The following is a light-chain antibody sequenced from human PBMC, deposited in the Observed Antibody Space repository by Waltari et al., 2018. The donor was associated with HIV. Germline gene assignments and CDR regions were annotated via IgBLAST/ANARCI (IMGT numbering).Light chain of an antibody. V-gene: IGLV3-21*02. CDR2: DDH. J-gene: IGLJ3*02. CDR1: TIGTKS. Sequence: SYVLTQSPSVSVAPGQTARITCWGNTIGTKSVHWYRQKPGQAPVLVVYDDHDRPSGIPELFSGSNAGNAATLTISKVEVGDEADYFCQVWDSTSDHLWVFGGGSRLTVL. CDR3: QVWDSTSDHLWV.